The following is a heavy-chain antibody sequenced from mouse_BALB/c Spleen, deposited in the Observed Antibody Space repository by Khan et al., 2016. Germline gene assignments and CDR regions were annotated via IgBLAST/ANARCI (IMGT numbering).Heavy chain of an antibody. V-gene: IGHV5-6-3*01. J-gene: IGHJ2*01. Sequence: EVELVESGGGLVQPGGSLKLSCAASGFTFSTYGMSWVRQTPDKRLELVATTNSNGGSTYYPDSVKGRFTISRDNAQNTLYLQMSSLKSEDTAMYYCARATYRYSFDYWGQGTTLTVSS. D-gene: IGHD2-14*01. CDR3: ARATYRYSFDY. CDR1: GFTFSTYG. CDR2: TNSNGGST.